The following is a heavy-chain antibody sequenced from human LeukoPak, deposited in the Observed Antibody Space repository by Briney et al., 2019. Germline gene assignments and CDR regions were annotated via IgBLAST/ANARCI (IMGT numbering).Heavy chain of an antibody. J-gene: IGHJ5*02. D-gene: IGHD6-13*01. V-gene: IGHV1-2*02. CDR3: ARAEASSSWYSNWFDP. CDR1: GYTFTGYY. CDR2: INPNSGGT. Sequence: ASVTVSCKASGYTFTGYYMHWVRQAPGQGLEWMGWINPNSGGTNYAQKFQGRVTMTRDTSISTAYMELSRLRSDDTAVYYCARAEASSSWYSNWFDPWGQGTLVTVSS.